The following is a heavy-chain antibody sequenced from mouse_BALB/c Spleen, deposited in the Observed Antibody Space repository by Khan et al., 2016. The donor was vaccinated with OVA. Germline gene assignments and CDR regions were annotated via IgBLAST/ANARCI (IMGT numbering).Heavy chain of an antibody. CDR3: TTLYGSPFAY. J-gene: IGHJ3*01. CDR2: IDPPNDDS. Sequence: VQLKQSGAELVKPGASVNLSCSASGFNIKDTYIHWVKQRPEQGLEWIGRIDPPNDDSKFGPKFQDKATLTADTSSNTAYLQLTRLTSEDTAVDYCTTLYGSPFAYWGQGTMVTVSA. CDR1: GFNIKDTY. D-gene: IGHD2-1*01. V-gene: IGHV14-3*02.